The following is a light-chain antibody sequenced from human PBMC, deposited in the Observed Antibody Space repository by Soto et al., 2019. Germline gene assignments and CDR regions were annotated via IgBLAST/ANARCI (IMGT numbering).Light chain of an antibody. CDR1: QSISSW. Sequence: DIQMTQSPSTLSASVGDRVTLTCRASQSISSWLAWYQQKPGKAPKLLIYHAYSLESGVPSRFSGSESGTEFTLTINSLQTDDFETYYCQQYTSYPWTSGQGTKV. CDR2: HAY. CDR3: QQYTSYPWT. J-gene: IGKJ1*01. V-gene: IGKV1-5*01.